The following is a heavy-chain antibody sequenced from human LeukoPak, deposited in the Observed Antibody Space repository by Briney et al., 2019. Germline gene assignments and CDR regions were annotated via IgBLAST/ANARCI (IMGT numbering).Heavy chain of an antibody. CDR2: IIPIFGTA. V-gene: IGHV1-69*13. D-gene: IGHD3-10*01. J-gene: IGHJ4*02. CDR1: GGTFSSYA. Sequence: GASVKVSCKASGGTFSSYAISWVRQAPGQGLEWMGGIIPIFGTANYAQKFQGRVTITADESTSTAYMELSSLRSEDMAVYYCARSYYGSGSYPPRFDYWGQGTLVTVSS. CDR3: ARSYYGSGSYPPRFDY.